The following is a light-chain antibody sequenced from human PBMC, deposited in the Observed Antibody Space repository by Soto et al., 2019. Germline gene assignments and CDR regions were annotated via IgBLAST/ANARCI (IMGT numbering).Light chain of an antibody. CDR2: EGS. Sequence: QSVLTPPAAVSGSPGQSITISCTGTSSDVGNYNLVSWYQQHPGKAPKLMIYEGSKRPSGVSNRFSGSKSGNTASLTISSLQAEDEADYYCCSYAGSSTYVFGTGTKVTVL. V-gene: IGLV2-23*01. CDR1: SSDVGNYNL. J-gene: IGLJ1*01. CDR3: CSYAGSSTYV.